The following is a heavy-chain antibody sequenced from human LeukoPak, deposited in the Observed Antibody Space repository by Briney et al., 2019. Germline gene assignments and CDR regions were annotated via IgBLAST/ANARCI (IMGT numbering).Heavy chain of an antibody. V-gene: IGHV4-39*07. CDR2: IYYSGST. J-gene: IGHJ4*02. Sequence: PSETLSLTCTVSGGSISSSSYYWGWIRQPPGKGLEWIGSIYYSGSTYYNPSLKSRVTISVDTSKNQFSLKLSSVTAADTAVYYCARDTGSESSSWSDYWGQGTLVTVSS. D-gene: IGHD6-13*01. CDR3: ARDTGSESSSWSDY. CDR1: GGSISSSSYY.